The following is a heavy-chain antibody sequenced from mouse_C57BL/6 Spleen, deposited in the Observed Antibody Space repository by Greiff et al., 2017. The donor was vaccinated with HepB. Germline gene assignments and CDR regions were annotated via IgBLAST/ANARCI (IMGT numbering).Heavy chain of an antibody. CDR2: IWSGGST. V-gene: IGHV2-2*01. J-gene: IGHJ1*03. CDR3: ARRGIYYDYDGGYFDV. D-gene: IGHD2-4*01. Sequence: QVQLQQSGPGLVQPSQSLSITCTVSGFSLTSYGVHWVRQSPGKGLEWLGVIWSGGSTDYNAAFISRLSISKDNSKSQVFFKMNSLQADDTAIYYCARRGIYYDYDGGYFDVWGTGTTVTVSS. CDR1: GFSLTSYG.